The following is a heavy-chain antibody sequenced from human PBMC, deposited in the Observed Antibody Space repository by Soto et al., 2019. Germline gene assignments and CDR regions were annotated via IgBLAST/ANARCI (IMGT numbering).Heavy chain of an antibody. CDR3: VRPNFGALTHFDS. CDR2: IFPGDSDT. J-gene: IGHJ4*02. D-gene: IGHD3-16*01. CDR1: GYTFTNYW. V-gene: IGHV5-51*01. Sequence: XESLKISCKAIGYTFTNYWIGWVRQTPGKGLEWMGIIFPGDSDTRYNPSFEGQVTVSADESISTAYLQWNTLKASDTAMYYCVRPNFGALTHFDSWGQGTLVTVSS.